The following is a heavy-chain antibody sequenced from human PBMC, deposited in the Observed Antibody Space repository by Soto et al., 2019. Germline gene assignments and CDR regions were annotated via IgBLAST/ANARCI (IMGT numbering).Heavy chain of an antibody. J-gene: IGHJ4*02. CDR2: VYIGGNT. Sequence: EVQLVESGGGLVQPGGSLRLSCAASGFTVSSNYMSWVRQAPGKGLEWVSVVYIGGNTYYAESVEDRFTISRDNFQNXLYLQMNSLXXEDXXXXXXXGXVGGGFDYWGQGTLVTVSS. CDR3: XGXVGGGFDY. V-gene: IGHV3-66*01. D-gene: IGHD3-16*01. CDR1: GFTVSSNY.